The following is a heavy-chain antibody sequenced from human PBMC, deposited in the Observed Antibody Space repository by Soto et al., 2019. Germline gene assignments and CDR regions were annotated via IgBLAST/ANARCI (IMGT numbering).Heavy chain of an antibody. CDR2: INQDGSEK. CDR1: GFTFRSYW. CDR3: ARDGVEAGLYLDN. J-gene: IGHJ4*02. V-gene: IGHV3-7*01. Sequence: EVHLVESGGGLVQPGGSLRLSCAASGFTFRSYWMSWVRQAPGKGLEWVANINQDGSEKYYVDSVKCRFTISRDNAENSLFLQVNSLRAEDTAVYYCARDGVEAGLYLDNWGQGTLLTVSS. D-gene: IGHD6-19*01.